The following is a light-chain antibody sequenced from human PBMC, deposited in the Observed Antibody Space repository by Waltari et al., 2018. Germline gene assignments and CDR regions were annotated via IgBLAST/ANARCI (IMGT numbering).Light chain of an antibody. J-gene: IGLJ3*02. Sequence: SSELTQDPAVSVALGQTVRITCQGDSLRTSYASWYQLKPGQAPVLVIYGKDKRPSGSPDRISGYSAGATSSLTITGAQAEDEADYYCSSRNGRANQVVFAGGTKVTVL. V-gene: IGLV3-19*01. CDR2: GKD. CDR1: SLRTSY. CDR3: SSRNGRANQVV.